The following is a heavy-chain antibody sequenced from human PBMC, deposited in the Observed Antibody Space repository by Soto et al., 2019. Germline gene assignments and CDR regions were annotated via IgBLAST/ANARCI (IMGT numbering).Heavy chain of an antibody. Sequence: QVQLQESGPGLVKPSQTLSLTCTVSGGSISSGGYYWSWIRQHPGKGLEWIGYIYYSGSTYYNPSRKRRVTISGDPSKDPFSLKMSSVAAADTAVHYCARGVGYYHSRGYYAHDYWGQGTLVTVSS. V-gene: IGHV4-31*03. D-gene: IGHD3-22*01. J-gene: IGHJ4*02. CDR1: GGSISSGGYY. CDR3: ARGVGYYHSRGYYAHDY. CDR2: IYYSGST.